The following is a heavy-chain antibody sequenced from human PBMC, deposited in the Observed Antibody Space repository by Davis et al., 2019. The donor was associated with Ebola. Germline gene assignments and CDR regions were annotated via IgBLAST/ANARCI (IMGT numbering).Heavy chain of an antibody. CDR1: GGSISSYY. Sequence: GSLRLSCTVSGGSISSYYWSWIRQPPGKGLEWIGYIYYSGSTNYNPSLKSRVTISVDTSKNQFSLKLSSVTAADTAVYYCARDGLRALWGQGTMVTVSS. D-gene: IGHD4-17*01. V-gene: IGHV4-59*12. CDR2: IYYSGST. J-gene: IGHJ3*01. CDR3: ARDGLRAL.